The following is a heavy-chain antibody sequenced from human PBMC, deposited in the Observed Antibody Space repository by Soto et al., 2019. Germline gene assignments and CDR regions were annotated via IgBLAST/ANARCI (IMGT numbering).Heavy chain of an antibody. Sequence: QVQLVQSGAEVKKPGASVKVSCKSSGYRFETYAMSWVRQAPGQGLEWMGWISAYNIDTYYAQKFQDRVTMTTDTSTGTAYMELRSLRSDDTAVYCCARGHGVIIGAMDVWGQGTTVTVSS. D-gene: IGHD3-3*01. CDR3: ARGHGVIIGAMDV. J-gene: IGHJ6*02. V-gene: IGHV1-18*01. CDR1: GYRFETYA. CDR2: ISAYNIDT.